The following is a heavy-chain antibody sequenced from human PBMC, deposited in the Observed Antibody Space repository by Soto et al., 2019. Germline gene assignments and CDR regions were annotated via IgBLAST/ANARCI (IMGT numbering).Heavy chain of an antibody. CDR2: IYHSGST. D-gene: IGHD3-16*02. J-gene: IGHJ6*02. CDR3: EKRGVSVIRSEWYGMEV. Sequence: SDTLSLTCAFSGGSISSSNWWSWVRQPPGKGLEWIGEIYHSGSTNYNPSLKSRVTISVDKSKNQFSLKLSSVTAADTAVYDCEKRGVSVIRSEWYGMEVWGQGTMVTVSS. CDR1: GGSISSSNW. V-gene: IGHV4-4*02.